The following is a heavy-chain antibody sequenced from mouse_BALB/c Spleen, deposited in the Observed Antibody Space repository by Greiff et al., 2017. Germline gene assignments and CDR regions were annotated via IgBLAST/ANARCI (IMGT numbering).Heavy chain of an antibody. V-gene: IGHV1-69*02. Sequence: QVQLQQPGAELVRPGASVKLSCKASGYTFTSYWINWVKQRPGQGLEWIGNIYPSDSYTNYNQKFKDKATLTVDKSSSTAYMQLSSLTSDDSAVYFCARREDAMDYWGQGTSVTVSS. CDR1: GYTFTSYW. CDR3: ARREDAMDY. CDR2: IYPSDSYT. J-gene: IGHJ4*01.